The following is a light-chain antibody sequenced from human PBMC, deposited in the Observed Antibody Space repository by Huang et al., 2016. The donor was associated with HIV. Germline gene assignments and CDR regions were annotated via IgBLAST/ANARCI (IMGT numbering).Light chain of an antibody. CDR2: LGS. CDR3: MQALQTPLT. Sequence: DIVMTQSPLSLPVTPGEPASIPCRSSQSLLHSNGYNYLDWYLQQPGQSPQLLIYLGSNRASGVPDRFSGSGSGTDFTLKISRVEAEDVGVYYCMQALQTPLTFGQGTRLEIK. CDR1: QSLLHSNGYNY. J-gene: IGKJ5*01. V-gene: IGKV2-28*01.